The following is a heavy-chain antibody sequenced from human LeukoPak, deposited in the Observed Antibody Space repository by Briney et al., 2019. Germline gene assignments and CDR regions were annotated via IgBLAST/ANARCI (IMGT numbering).Heavy chain of an antibody. CDR3: ARGAGRVTRAGIAVSYYYYMDV. J-gene: IGHJ6*03. CDR2: FNHSGST. V-gene: IGHV4-34*01. D-gene: IGHD6-19*01. CDR1: GGSFSVYY. Sequence: SETLSLTCAVYGGSFSVYYWSWIRQPPGKGLDWIGEFNHSGSTNYNPSLKSRVTISVDASKTQFSLKVSSVTAADSAVFYSARGAGRVTRAGIAVSYYYYMDVWGKGSTVTVSS.